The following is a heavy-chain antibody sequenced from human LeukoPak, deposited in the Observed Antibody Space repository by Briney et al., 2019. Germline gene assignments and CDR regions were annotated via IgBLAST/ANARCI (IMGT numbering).Heavy chain of an antibody. CDR2: IYSGGST. J-gene: IGHJ4*02. Sequence: QSGGSLRLSCAASGFTVSSNYMCWVRQAPGKGLEWVSVIYSGGSTYYADSVKGRFTISRDNSKNTLYLQMNSLRAEDTAVYYCAREGGSYNFDYWGQGTLVTVSS. CDR1: GFTVSSNY. D-gene: IGHD1-26*01. CDR3: AREGGSYNFDY. V-gene: IGHV3-53*01.